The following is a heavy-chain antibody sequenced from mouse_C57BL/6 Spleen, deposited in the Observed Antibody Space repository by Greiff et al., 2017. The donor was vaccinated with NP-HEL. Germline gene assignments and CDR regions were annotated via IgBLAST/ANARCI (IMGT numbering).Heavy chain of an antibody. CDR2: IYPRSGNT. V-gene: IGHV1-81*01. J-gene: IGHJ3*01. CDR3: ARWDYDYDDWFAY. D-gene: IGHD2-4*01. Sequence: QVQLQQSGAELARPGASVKLSCKASGYTFTSYGISWVKQRTGQGLEWIGEIYPRSGNTYYNEKFKGKATLTADKSSSTAYMELRSLTSEDSAVYFCARWDYDYDDWFAYWGQGTLVTVSA. CDR1: GYTFTSYG.